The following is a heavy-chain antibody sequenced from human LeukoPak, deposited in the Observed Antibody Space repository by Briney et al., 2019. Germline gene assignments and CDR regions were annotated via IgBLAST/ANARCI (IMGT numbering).Heavy chain of an antibody. CDR3: ARDLPYSSGWYGYYHYYYGMDV. J-gene: IGHJ6*02. D-gene: IGHD6-19*01. CDR1: GGSISSYY. CDR2: IYYSGST. V-gene: IGHV4-59*12. Sequence: PSETLSLTCTVSGGSISSYYWSWIRQPPGKGLEWIGYIYYSGSTNYNPSLKSRVTMSVDTSKNQFSLKLSSVTAADTAVYYCARDLPYSSGWYGYYHYYYGMDVWGQGTTVTVSS.